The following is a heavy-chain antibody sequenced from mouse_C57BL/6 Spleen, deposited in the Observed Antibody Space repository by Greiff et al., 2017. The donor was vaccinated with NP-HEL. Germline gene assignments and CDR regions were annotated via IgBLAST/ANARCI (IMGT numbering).Heavy chain of an antibody. J-gene: IGHJ3*01. CDR1: GFTFSDYG. Sequence: EVQGVESGGGLVKPGGSLKLSCAASGFTFSDYGMHWVRQAPETGLEWVAYISSGSSTIYYADTVKGRFTISRDNAKNPLFLQMTSLRSEDTAMYYCARNDYDETGWCAYWGQGTLVTVSA. CDR2: ISSGSSTI. D-gene: IGHD2-4*01. V-gene: IGHV5-17*01. CDR3: ARNDYDETGWCAY.